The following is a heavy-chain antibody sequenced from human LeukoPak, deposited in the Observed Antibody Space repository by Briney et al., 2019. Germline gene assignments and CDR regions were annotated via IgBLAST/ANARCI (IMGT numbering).Heavy chain of an antibody. Sequence: GGSLRLSCAASGFTFSSYAMSWVRPAPGKGLEWDSAISGSGGSTYYADPVKGRFTISRDNSKNTLYLQMNSLRAEDTAVYYCAKEGYLLSDYGSGSYYSRGYGMDAWGQGTTVTVSS. D-gene: IGHD3-10*01. CDR3: AKEGYLLSDYGSGSYYSRGYGMDA. CDR2: ISGSGGST. V-gene: IGHV3-23*01. J-gene: IGHJ6*02. CDR1: GFTFSSYA.